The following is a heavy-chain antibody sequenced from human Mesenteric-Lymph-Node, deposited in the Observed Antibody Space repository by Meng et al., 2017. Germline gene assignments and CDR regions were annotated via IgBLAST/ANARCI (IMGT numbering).Heavy chain of an antibody. Sequence: GSLRLSCTVSGYSISSGYYWGWIRQPPGKGLEWIGSIYHSGSTYYNPSLKSRVTISVDTSKNQFSLKLSSVTAADTAVYYCARHGYSSGWSLYNWFDPWGQGTLVTVSS. D-gene: IGHD6-19*01. CDR3: ARHGYSSGWSLYNWFDP. CDR2: IYHSGST. CDR1: GYSISSGYY. V-gene: IGHV4-38-2*02. J-gene: IGHJ5*02.